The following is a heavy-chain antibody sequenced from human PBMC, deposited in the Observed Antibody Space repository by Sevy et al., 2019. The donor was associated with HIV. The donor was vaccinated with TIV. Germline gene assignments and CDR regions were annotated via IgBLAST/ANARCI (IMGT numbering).Heavy chain of an antibody. CDR3: ARNRDDSSGFHMDV. J-gene: IGHJ6*02. V-gene: IGHV3-7*01. Sequence: GESLKISCAASGFTFSRFWMSWVRQAPGKGLEWVANIKQDGSEKYYVDSVKGRFTISRDNAKKSLYLQMNSLRAEDTAVYYCARNRDDSSGFHMDVWGQGTTVTVSS. CDR2: IKQDGSEK. CDR1: GFTFSRFW. D-gene: IGHD5-12*01.